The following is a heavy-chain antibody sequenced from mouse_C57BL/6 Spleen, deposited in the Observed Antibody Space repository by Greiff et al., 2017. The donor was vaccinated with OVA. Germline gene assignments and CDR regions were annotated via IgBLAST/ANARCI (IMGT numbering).Heavy chain of an antibody. V-gene: IGHV1-26*01. D-gene: IGHD1-1*01. CDR2: INPNNGGT. Sequence: VQLQQSGPELVKPGASVKISCKASGYTFTDYYMNWVKQSHGKSLEWIGDINPNNGGTSYNQKFKGKATLTVDKSSSTAYMELRSLTSEDSAVYYCARYGLEYYGAMDYWGQGTSVTVSS. CDR3: ARYGLEYYGAMDY. CDR1: GYTFTDYY. J-gene: IGHJ4*01.